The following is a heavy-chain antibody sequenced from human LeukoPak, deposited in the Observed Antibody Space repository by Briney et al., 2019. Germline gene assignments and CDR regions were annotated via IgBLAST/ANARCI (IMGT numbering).Heavy chain of an antibody. J-gene: IGHJ4*02. V-gene: IGHV3-23*01. D-gene: IGHD6-19*01. CDR2: ISGSGGST. CDR3: AKVAPQGLALAGTRGGFDY. CDR1: GFTFSSYA. Sequence: PGGSLRLSCAASGFTFSSYAMSWVRQAPGKGLEWVSAISGSGGSTYYADSVKGRFTISRDNSKNTLYLQMNSLRAEDTAVYYCAKVAPQGLALAGTRGGFDYWGQGTLVTVS.